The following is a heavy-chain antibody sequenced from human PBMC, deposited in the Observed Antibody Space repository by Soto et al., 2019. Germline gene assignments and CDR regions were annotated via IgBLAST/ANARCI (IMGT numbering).Heavy chain of an antibody. CDR1: GFTFSKFW. D-gene: IGHD3-10*01. CDR3: TMDRNSYYTDV. Sequence: PGGSLRLSCAASGFTFSKFWMHWVRHAPGKGLVWVSRIKNDGTASYADSVEGRFTISRDNAKNTPYLQMNSLRTEDTATYFCTMDRNSYYTDVWGKGTTVTVSS. V-gene: IGHV3-74*01. J-gene: IGHJ6*03. CDR2: IKNDGTA.